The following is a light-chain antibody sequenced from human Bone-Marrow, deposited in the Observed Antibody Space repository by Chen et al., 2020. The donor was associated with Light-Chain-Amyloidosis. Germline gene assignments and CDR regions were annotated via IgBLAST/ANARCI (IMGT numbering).Light chain of an antibody. J-gene: IGLJ3*02. Sequence: VVTQEPSFSVSPGGTVTLTFGLSSGSVSTNYYPAWYQQTPGQAPRTLIYSTNTRSSGVPDRFSGSILGNKAALTITGAQADDESDYYCVLYVGSGIWVFGGGTKLTVL. CDR3: VLYVGSGIWV. V-gene: IGLV8-61*01. CDR2: STN. CDR1: SGSVSTNYY.